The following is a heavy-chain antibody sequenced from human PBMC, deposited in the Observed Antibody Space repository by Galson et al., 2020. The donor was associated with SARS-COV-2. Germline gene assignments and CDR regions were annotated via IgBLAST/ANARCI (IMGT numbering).Heavy chain of an antibody. V-gene: IGHV3-30-3*01. J-gene: IGHJ4*02. Sequence: TGGSLRLSCAASGFTFSSYDMHWVRQAPGKGLEWVAVISYDGSTNYYAASVKGRFTISRDTSKNTLYLQMNSLRAEDTAVYYCATGDSGSYYGPFDYGGQGTLVTVSS. CDR2: ISYDGSTN. D-gene: IGHD1-26*01. CDR3: ATGDSGSYYGPFDY. CDR1: GFTFSSYD.